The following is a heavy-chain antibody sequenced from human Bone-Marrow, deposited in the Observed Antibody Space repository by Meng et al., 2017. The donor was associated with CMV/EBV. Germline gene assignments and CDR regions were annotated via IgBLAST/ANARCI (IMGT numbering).Heavy chain of an antibody. J-gene: IGHJ6*02. CDR2: ISAYNGNT. CDR1: GYTFTSYY. D-gene: IGHD2-2*01. V-gene: IGHV1-18*04. Sequence: ASVKVSCKASGYTFTSYYMHWVRQAPGQGLEWMGWISAYNGNTNYAQKLQGRVTMTTDTSTSTAYMELRSLRSDDTAVYYCARDLSVPAYYYYYYGMDVWGQGTTVTVSS. CDR3: ARDLSVPAYYYYYYGMDV.